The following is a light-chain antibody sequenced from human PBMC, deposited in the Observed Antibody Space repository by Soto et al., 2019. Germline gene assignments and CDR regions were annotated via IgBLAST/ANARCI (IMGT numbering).Light chain of an antibody. Sequence: EMVVTQSPGTLSLSPGERATLSCRASQSDTNAYLTWYQQKPGQAPRLLIYGASTRATGIPDRFSGSGSGTDFTLTISRVEPEDFATYYCQQLNNFPPFTFGPGTKVDLK. CDR1: QSDTNAY. CDR3: QQLNNFPPFT. V-gene: IGKV3-20*01. J-gene: IGKJ3*01. CDR2: GAS.